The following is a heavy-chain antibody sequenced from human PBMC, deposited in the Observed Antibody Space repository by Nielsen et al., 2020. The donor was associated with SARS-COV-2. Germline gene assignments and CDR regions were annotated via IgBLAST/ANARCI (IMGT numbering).Heavy chain of an antibody. J-gene: IGHJ6*02. Sequence: SETLSLTCTVSGGSVSSGSYYWTWIRQPPGKGLEWIGYIYYTGSANYNPSLRSRVTMSVDTSKNQFSLRLTSVTATDTAVYYCARGRWGPSRLLNYYYYALDVWGQGTTVSVSS. D-gene: IGHD7-27*01. V-gene: IGHV4-61*01. CDR2: IYYTGSA. CDR1: GGSVSSGSYY. CDR3: ARGRWGPSRLLNYYYYALDV.